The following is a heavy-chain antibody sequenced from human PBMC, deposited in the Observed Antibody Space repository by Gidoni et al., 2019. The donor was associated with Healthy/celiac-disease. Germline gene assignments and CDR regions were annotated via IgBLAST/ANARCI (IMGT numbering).Heavy chain of an antibody. V-gene: IGHV3-9*01. CDR1: GFTFVDYA. D-gene: IGHD3-22*01. J-gene: IGHJ4*02. CDR2: ISWNSGSR. CDR3: AKADHYYYDSSGPYYFDY. Sequence: EVQLVESGGGLVQPGRSLRLSCAASGFTFVDYAMHWVRQAPGKGLEWVSGISWNSGSRGYADSVKGRFTISRDNAKNSLYLQMNSLRAEDTALYYCAKADHYYYDSSGPYYFDYWGQGTLVTVSS.